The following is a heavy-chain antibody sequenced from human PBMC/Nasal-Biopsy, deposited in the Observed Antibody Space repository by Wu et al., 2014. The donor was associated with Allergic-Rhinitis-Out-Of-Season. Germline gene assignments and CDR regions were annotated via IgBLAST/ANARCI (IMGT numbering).Heavy chain of an antibody. D-gene: IGHD2-2*01. Sequence: LRLSCAASGFTFSSFWMSWVRQAPGKGPEWVATIKRDGSEKTYVDSVKGRFTISRDSAENSVYLQMDSLRADDTALYYCARDDCGSATCIAGYLPEWGQGTLVTVSS. V-gene: IGHV3-7*01. CDR2: IKRDGSEK. CDR1: GFTFSSFW. J-gene: IGHJ1*01. CDR3: ARDDCGSATCIAGYLPE.